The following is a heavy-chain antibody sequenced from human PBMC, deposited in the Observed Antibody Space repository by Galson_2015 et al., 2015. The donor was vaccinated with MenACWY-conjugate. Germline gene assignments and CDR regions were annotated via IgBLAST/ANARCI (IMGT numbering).Heavy chain of an antibody. Sequence: SLRLSCAASGFTFSSYAMTWVRQAPGKGLEWVSGISDSGDYTYYADSVKGRFTISRDNSKHMLYLQMSSLRAEDTAVYYCAKDFSATSGSLDFWGQGTLVIVSS. V-gene: IGHV3-23*01. J-gene: IGHJ4*02. CDR3: AKDFSATSGSLDF. D-gene: IGHD1-26*01. CDR2: ISDSGDYT. CDR1: GFTFSSYA.